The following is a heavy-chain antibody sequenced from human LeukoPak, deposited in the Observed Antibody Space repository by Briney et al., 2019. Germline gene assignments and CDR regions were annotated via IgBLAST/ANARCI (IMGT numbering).Heavy chain of an antibody. CDR2: IYYSGST. CDR3: ARVYFTPYYYDSSGNHNWFDP. D-gene: IGHD3-22*01. CDR1: GGSIRSSYYY. J-gene: IGHJ5*02. V-gene: IGHV4-61*01. Sequence: SETLSLTCTVSGGSIRSSYYYWSWIRQPPGKGLEWIGYIYYSGSTNYNPSLKSRVTISVDTSKNQFSLKLSSVTAADTAVYYCARVYFTPYYYDSSGNHNWFDPWGQGTLVTVSS.